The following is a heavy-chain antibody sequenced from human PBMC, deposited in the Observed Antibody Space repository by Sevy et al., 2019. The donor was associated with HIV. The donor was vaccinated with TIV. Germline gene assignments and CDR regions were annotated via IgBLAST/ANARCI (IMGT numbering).Heavy chain of an antibody. V-gene: IGHV4-39*01. J-gene: IGHJ4*02. CDR3: ARLGNAKYYYDSSGYFQIDY. CDR2: FYYSGST. CDR1: GGSISSSSYY. D-gene: IGHD3-22*01. Sequence: SETLSLTCAVSGGSISSSSYYWGWIRQPPGKGLEWIGSFYYSGSTYYNPSLKSRVTISVDPSKNQFSLKLNSVTAADTAVYYCARLGNAKYYYDSSGYFQIDYWGQGTLVTVSS.